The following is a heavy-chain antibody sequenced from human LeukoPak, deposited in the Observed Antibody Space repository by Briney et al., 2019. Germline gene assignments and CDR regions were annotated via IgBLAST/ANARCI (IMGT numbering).Heavy chain of an antibody. J-gene: IGHJ6*03. CDR2: IKQDGSEK. Sequence: GGSLRLSCAASGFTFSSYWMSWVRQAPGKGLEWVANIKQDGSEKYYVDSVKGRFTISRDNAKNSLYLQMNSLRAEDTAVYYCARLGTTVTTRYYYMDVWGKGTTVTVSS. CDR3: ARLGTTVTTRYYYMDV. D-gene: IGHD4-17*01. V-gene: IGHV3-7*01. CDR1: GFTFSSYW.